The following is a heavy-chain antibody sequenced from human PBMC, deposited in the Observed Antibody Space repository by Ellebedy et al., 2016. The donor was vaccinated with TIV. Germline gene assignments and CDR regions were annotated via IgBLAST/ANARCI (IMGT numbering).Heavy chain of an antibody. CDR3: GTSTVTTGIDGFDV. CDR1: GGSISTSSHY. Sequence: MPSETLSLTCTASGGSISTSSHYWGWIRQPPGKGLEWIGSVFYGGSTFHNPSLKSRVTISVDTSENLLSLKLTSVSAADTAVYYCGTSTVTTGIDGFDVWGRGTVVTVSS. V-gene: IGHV4-39*01. D-gene: IGHD4-17*01. CDR2: VFYGGST. J-gene: IGHJ3*01.